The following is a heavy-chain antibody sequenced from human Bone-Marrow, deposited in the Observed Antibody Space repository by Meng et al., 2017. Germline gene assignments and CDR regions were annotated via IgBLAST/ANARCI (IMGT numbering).Heavy chain of an antibody. CDR1: GGSISSSISY. CDR2: IGHSGIT. V-gene: IGHV4-39*01. D-gene: IGHD6-19*01. CDR3: VRSSGWVRTGFDP. Sequence: QLQLQESGPGLVKPSETLSLTCTVSGGSISSSISYWGWIRQSPGKGLEYIGSIGHSGITYYTPSLKSRVTVSIDTSKSQFSLKLTSVTAADTAVYYCVRSSGWVRTGFDPWGQGTLVTVSS. J-gene: IGHJ5*02.